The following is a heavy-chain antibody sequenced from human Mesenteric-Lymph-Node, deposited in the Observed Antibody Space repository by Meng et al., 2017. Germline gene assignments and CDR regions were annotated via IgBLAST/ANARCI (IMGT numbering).Heavy chain of an antibody. CDR1: VASISGTRW. J-gene: IGHJ5*02. Sequence: QVRLRGWGPGVVKPSGRRSLPSPVSVASISGTRWWSWVRRPPGKGLDWIGQIDNGGGASYNPSLKSRVTMSVDKSKNQMSLELTSVTAADTAVYFCATHFGFSFDPWGQGTLVTVSS. CDR3: ATHFGFSFDP. CDR2: IDNGGGA. D-gene: IGHD3-10*01. V-gene: IGHV4-4*02.